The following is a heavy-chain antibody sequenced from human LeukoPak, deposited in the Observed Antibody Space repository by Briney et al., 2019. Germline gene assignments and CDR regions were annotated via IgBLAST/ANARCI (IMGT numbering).Heavy chain of an antibody. CDR3: AREGASSSFGY. CDR2: LYSGGNT. CDR1: GFTFSSYG. D-gene: IGHD6-13*01. V-gene: IGHV3-53*01. J-gene: IGHJ4*02. Sequence: GGSLRLSCAASGFTFSSYGMSWVRQAPGKGLEWVSVLYSGGNTYHADSVKGRFTISRDNSKNTLYLQMNSLRAEDTAVYYCAREGASSSFGYWGQGTLVTVSS.